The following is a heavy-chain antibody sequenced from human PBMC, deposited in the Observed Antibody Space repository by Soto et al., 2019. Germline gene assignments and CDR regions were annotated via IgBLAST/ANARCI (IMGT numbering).Heavy chain of an antibody. CDR3: ARPGSGYDVLTGQYFYYFHTVDV. CDR2: ISYDARNT. Sequence: QVQLVDSGGGVVQPGGSLRLSCTASGFLFNTYAMHWVRQAPGKGLAWVAVISYDARNTYYTDSVKGRFTISRDNSKNALYLQMDSLRPEDTAVYYCARPGSGYDVLTGQYFYYFHTVDVWGQGTTVTVSS. CDR1: GFLFNTYA. J-gene: IGHJ6*02. V-gene: IGHV3-30*04. D-gene: IGHD3-9*01.